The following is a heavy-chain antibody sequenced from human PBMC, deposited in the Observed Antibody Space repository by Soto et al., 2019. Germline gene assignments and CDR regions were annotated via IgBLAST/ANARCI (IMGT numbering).Heavy chain of an antibody. CDR1: GFTFSSYS. Sequence: EVQLVESGGGLVQPGGSLRLSCAASGFTFSSYSMNWVRQAPGKGLAWVSYISSSSSTIYYADSVKGRFTISRDNAKNSLYLQMNSLRDEDTAVYYCARDIVVVPAAMPLDYWGQGTLVTVSS. CDR2: ISSSSSTI. CDR3: ARDIVVVPAAMPLDY. D-gene: IGHD2-2*01. V-gene: IGHV3-48*02. J-gene: IGHJ4*02.